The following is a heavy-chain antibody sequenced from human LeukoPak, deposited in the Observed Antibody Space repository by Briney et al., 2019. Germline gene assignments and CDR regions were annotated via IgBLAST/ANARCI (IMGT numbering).Heavy chain of an antibody. J-gene: IGHJ4*02. V-gene: IGHV4-39*01. CDR2: IYYSGST. Sequence: SETLSLTCTVSGGSISSSSYYWGWIRQPPGKGLEWIGGIYYSGSTYYNPSLKSRVTISVDTSTNQFSLKLSSVTAADTAVYYCARGYFDWLYPRGFDYWGQGTLVTVSS. D-gene: IGHD3-9*01. CDR3: ARGYFDWLYPRGFDY. CDR1: GGSISSSSYY.